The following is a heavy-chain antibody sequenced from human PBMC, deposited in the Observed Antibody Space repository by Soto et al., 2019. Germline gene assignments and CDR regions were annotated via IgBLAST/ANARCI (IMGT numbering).Heavy chain of an antibody. CDR1: GGSISSGGYY. CDR3: ARDSWGSGSYYSYYYYGMDV. J-gene: IGHJ6*02. D-gene: IGHD3-10*01. CDR2: IYYSGST. V-gene: IGHV4-31*03. Sequence: SETLSLTCTVSGGSISSGGYYWSWIRQHPGKGLEWIGYIYYSGSTYYDPSLKSRVTISVDTSKNQFSLKLSSVTAADTAVYYCARDSWGSGSYYSYYYYGMDVWGQGTTVTVSS.